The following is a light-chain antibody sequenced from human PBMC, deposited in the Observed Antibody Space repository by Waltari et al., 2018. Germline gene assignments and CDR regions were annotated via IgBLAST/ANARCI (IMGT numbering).Light chain of an antibody. CDR2: GPS. V-gene: IGKV3-15*01. CDR3: QQYNNWPLT. Sequence: EIVMTQSPTTLSVSPWDTVTPSCRASQSVAVNLAWYQQKPGQPPRLFIYGPSTRATGVPARFSGSGSGTEFTLTISSLQSEDFAVYYCQQYNNWPLTFGGGTKVEIK. CDR1: QSVAVN. J-gene: IGKJ4*01.